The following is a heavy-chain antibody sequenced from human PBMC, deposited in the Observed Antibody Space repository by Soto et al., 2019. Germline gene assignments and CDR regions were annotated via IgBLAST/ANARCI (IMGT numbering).Heavy chain of an antibody. CDR3: ARDTFTFGGVIGPDLGAFDI. CDR2: ISAYNGNT. V-gene: IGHV1-18*01. D-gene: IGHD3-16*02. J-gene: IGHJ3*02. CDR1: GYTFTSYG. Sequence: ASVKVSCKASGYTFTSYGISWVRQAPGQGLEWMGWISAYNGNTNYAQKLQGRVTMTTDTSTSTAYMELRSLRSDDTAVYYCARDTFTFGGVIGPDLGAFDIWGQGTMVTVSS.